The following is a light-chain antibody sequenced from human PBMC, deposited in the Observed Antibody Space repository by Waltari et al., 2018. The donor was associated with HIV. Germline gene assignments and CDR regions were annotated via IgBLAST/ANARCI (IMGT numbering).Light chain of an antibody. J-gene: IGKJ1*01. CDR1: QSDLWDSNSKSD. CDR2: WAS. V-gene: IGKV4-1*01. CDR3: QQYYSRPRT. Sequence: DIVMTQSPDSLAVALGERATITCKSSQSDLWDSNSKSDVAMYQQQPRQPPRILIDWASTRESGVPDRLSGSGSGTNFPLPISSLQAEDVALYYCQQYYSRPRTFGQGTKVEI.